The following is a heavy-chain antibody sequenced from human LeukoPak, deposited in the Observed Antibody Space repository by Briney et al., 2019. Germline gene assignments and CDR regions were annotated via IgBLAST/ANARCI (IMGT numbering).Heavy chain of an antibody. Sequence: KTSQTLSLTCTVSGGSISSGDYYWSWIRQPPGKGLEWIGYIYYSGSTYYNPSLKSRVTISVDTSKNQFSLKLSSVTAADTAVYYCARAIVADYDSSGYYYNWFDPWGQGTLVTVSS. CDR1: GGSISSGDYY. CDR3: ARAIVADYDSSGYYYNWFDP. V-gene: IGHV4-30-4*01. D-gene: IGHD3-22*01. J-gene: IGHJ5*02. CDR2: IYYSGST.